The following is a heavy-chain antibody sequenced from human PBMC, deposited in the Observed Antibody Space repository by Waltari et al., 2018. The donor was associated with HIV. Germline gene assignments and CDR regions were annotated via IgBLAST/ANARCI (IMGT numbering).Heavy chain of an antibody. V-gene: IGHV3-7*01. D-gene: IGHD1-26*01. CDR2: IKEDGSKK. J-gene: IGHJ4*02. CDR3: AGPRHNSESYYPHFDY. CDR1: GFTFSNYW. Sequence: EVQLVESGGDLVQPGGSLRLSCAASGFTFSNYWMTWVRQAPGKGLGWVAKIKEDGSKKSYADFVKGRFTFSRDNAKNSLYLQMNSLRGEDTAVYYCAGPRHNSESYYPHFDYWGQGTLVTVSS.